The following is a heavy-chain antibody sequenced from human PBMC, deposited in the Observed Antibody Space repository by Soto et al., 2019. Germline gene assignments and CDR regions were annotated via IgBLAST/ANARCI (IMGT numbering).Heavy chain of an antibody. D-gene: IGHD3-22*01. CDR2: INHSGST. V-gene: IGHV4-34*01. J-gene: IGHJ5*02. CDR3: ARVLPPMIVVVTRGFRWFDP. CDR1: GGSFSGYY. Sequence: QVQLQQWGAGLLKPSETLSLTCAVYGGSFSGYYWSWIRQPPGKGLEWIGEINHSGSTNYNPSLKRRVTISVDTSKNQFSLKLSSVTAADTAVYYCARVLPPMIVVVTRGFRWFDPWGQGTLVTVSS.